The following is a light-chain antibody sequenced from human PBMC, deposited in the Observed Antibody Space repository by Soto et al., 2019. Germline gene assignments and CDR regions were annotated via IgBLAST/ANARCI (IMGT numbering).Light chain of an antibody. J-gene: IGLJ1*01. CDR3: SSYTGSSTYV. CDR1: SSDVGGYNF. CDR2: EVS. V-gene: IGLV2-14*01. Sequence: QSALTQPASVSGSPGQSITISCTGTSSDVGGYNFVSWYQQHPGKAPKLMIYEVSNRPSGVSNRFSGSKSGNTASLTISGLQAEDEADYYCSSYTGSSTYVLGTGTKVTVL.